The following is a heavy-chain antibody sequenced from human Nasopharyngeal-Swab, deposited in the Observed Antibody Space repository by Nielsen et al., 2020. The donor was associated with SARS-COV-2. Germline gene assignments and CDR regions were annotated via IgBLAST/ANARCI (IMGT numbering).Heavy chain of an antibody. V-gene: IGHV4-39*01. CDR3: ARHHLVLMGMVVTEGYYFDY. Sequence: SETLSLTCTVSGGSISSSSYYWGWIRQPPGKGLEWIGSIYYSGSTYYNPSLKSRVTISVDTSKNQFSLKLSSVTAADTAVYYCARHHLVLMGMVVTEGYYFDYWGQGTLGTVSS. CDR1: GGSISSSSYY. J-gene: IGHJ4*02. CDR2: IYYSGST. D-gene: IGHD4/OR15-4a*01.